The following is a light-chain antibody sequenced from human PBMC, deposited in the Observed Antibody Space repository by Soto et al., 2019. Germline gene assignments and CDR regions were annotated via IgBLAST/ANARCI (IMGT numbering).Light chain of an antibody. CDR2: EVT. CDR3: CSYAGITSPVL. Sequence: QSALTQPPSASGSPGQSIAISCTGTSSDVGGYNLVSWYQQHPGKAPKLMIYEVTKRPSGVSNRFSGSKSGNTASLTISGLQAEDEADDYYCSYAGITSPVLFGGGTKLTVL. CDR1: SSDVGGYNL. V-gene: IGLV2-23*02. J-gene: IGLJ2*01.